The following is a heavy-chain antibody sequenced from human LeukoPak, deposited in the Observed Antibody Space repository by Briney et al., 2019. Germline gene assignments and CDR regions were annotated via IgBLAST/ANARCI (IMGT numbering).Heavy chain of an antibody. J-gene: IGHJ4*02. CDR2: IYYSGST. CDR3: ARGRKELRGEPTLDY. D-gene: IGHD1-26*01. Sequence: SETLSLTCTVSGGSISSYYWSWIRQPPGKGLEWIGYIYYSGSTNYNPSLKSRVTISVDTSKNQFSLKLSSVTAADTAVYYCARGRKELRGEPTLDYWGQGTLVTVSS. V-gene: IGHV4-59*12. CDR1: GGSISSYY.